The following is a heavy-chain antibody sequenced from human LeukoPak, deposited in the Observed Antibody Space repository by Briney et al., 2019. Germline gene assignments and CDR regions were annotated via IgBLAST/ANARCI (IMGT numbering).Heavy chain of an antibody. D-gene: IGHD3-22*01. J-gene: IGHJ6*02. CDR3: ARDTGVYDSSGYDYYYGMDV. CDR1: GDSVSGNSAA. CDR2: TYYRSKWYN. Sequence: SQTLSLTCAISGDSVSGNSAAWNWIRQSPSRGLEWLGRTYYRSKWYNDYAVSVKSRITINPDTSKNQFSLQLNSVTPEDTAVYYCARDTGVYDSSGYDYYYGMDVWGQGTTVTVSS. V-gene: IGHV6-1*01.